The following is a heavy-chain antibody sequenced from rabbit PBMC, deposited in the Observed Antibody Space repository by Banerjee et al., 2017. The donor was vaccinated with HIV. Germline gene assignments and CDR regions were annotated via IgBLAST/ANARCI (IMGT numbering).Heavy chain of an antibody. CDR2: IGAGSGSA. CDR3: ARDAGYAGSNL. D-gene: IGHD4-2*01. CDR1: GFSFSSNYW. Sequence: QEQLEESGGDLVKPEGSLTLTCTASGFSFSSNYWLCWVRQAPGKGLEWIACIGAGSGSAYYATWAKGRFTISKTSSTTVTLQMTSLTAADTATYFCARDAGYAGSNLWGPGTLVTV. V-gene: IGHV1S45*01. J-gene: IGHJ4*01.